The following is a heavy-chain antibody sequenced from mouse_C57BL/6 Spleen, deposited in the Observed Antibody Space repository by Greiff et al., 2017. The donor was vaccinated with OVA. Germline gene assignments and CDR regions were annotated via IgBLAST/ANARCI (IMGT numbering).Heavy chain of an antibody. CDR1: GYTFTSYW. Sequence: QVQLQQPGAELVKPGASVKLSCKASGYTFTSYWMHWVKQRPGQGLEWIGMIHPNSGSTNYNEKFKGKATLTVDKSSSTAYMQLSSLTSDDSAVYYCATDRPWYAYWGQGTLVTVSA. CDR3: ATDRPWYAY. J-gene: IGHJ3*01. CDR2: IHPNSGST. V-gene: IGHV1-64*01.